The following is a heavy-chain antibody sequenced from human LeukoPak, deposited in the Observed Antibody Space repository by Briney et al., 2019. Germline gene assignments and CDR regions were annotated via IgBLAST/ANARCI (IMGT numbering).Heavy chain of an antibody. V-gene: IGHV1-2*02. D-gene: IGHD3-22*01. J-gene: IGHJ5*02. CDR2: INPNSGGT. CDR1: GYTFTGYY. CDR3: ARVAVVYYDSSWFDP. Sequence: ASVKVSCKASGYTFTGYYMHWVRQAPGQGLEWMGWINPNSGGTNYAQKFQGRVTMTRDTSISTAYMELSRLRSDDTAVYYCARVAVVYYDSSWFDPWGQGTLSPSPQ.